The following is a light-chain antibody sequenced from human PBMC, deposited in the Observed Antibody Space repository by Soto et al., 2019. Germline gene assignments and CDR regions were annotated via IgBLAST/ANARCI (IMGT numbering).Light chain of an antibody. CDR3: QQYNSYRT. J-gene: IGKJ1*01. V-gene: IGKV1-5*01. CDR2: DAS. CDR1: QSISIW. Sequence: DIQLTQSPSYLSASVGDTVTITCRARQSISIWLAWYQQKPGTAPKLLIYDASILESGVPSRFSGSGSGTEFTLTISSLQPDDFATYYCQQYNSYRTFGQGTKVDIK.